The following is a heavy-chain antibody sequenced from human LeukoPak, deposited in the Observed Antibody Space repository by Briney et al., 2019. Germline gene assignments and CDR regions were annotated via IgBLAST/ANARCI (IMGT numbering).Heavy chain of an antibody. V-gene: IGHV3-48*01. D-gene: IGHD2-8*01. CDR3: AREGVYARGAPYYYYYYYMDV. J-gene: IGHJ6*03. Sequence: GGSLRLSCAASGFTFSSYSMNWVRQAPGKGPEWVSYISSSSSTIYYADSVKGRFTISRDNAKNSLYLQMNSLRAEDTAVYYCAREGVYARGAPYYYYYYYMDVWGKGTTVTVSS. CDR2: ISSSSSTI. CDR1: GFTFSSYS.